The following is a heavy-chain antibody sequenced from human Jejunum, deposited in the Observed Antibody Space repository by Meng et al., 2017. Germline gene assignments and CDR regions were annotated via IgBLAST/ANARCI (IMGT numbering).Heavy chain of an antibody. Sequence: GESLKISCAASGFTFRSYEMNWVRQPPGEGLEWLAYIGSRDDTKHYADSVRGRFTISRDNAKNSLYLQMNSLRSEDTGIYYCVRDSYYVPSTGYSPGNYFDYWGQGTLVTVSS. J-gene: IGHJ4*02. CDR2: IGSRDDTK. D-gene: IGHD3-9*01. V-gene: IGHV3-48*03. CDR1: GFTFRSYE. CDR3: VRDSYYVPSTGYSPGNYFDY.